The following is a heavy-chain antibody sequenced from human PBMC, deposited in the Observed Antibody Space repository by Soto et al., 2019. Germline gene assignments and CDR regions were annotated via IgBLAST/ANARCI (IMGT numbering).Heavy chain of an antibody. CDR3: ASRDYNDAFEI. D-gene: IGHD4-4*01. V-gene: IGHV4-59*01. Sequence: QVQLQESGPGLVKPSETLSLTCTVSGVSISTYYWTWIRQPPGKGLEWIGQVFYSGNTNYNPSLKSRVTISVDASRNQFSLRLSSVTAAYTAMYYCASRDYNDAFEIWGQGTLVTVSS. J-gene: IGHJ3*02. CDR2: VFYSGNT. CDR1: GVSISTYY.